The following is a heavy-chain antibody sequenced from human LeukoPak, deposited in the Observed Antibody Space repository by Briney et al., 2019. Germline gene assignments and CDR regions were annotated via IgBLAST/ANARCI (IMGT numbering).Heavy chain of an antibody. J-gene: IGHJ4*02. V-gene: IGHV1-2*02. CDR2: IDPNSGDS. CDR1: GYTFTGYY. D-gene: IGHD3-3*01. Sequence: GASVKVSCKASGYTFTGYYMHWVRQAPGQGLEWMGWIDPNSGDSNYAQNLQGRVTMTRDTSITTAYMELRRLRSDDTAVYYCARGGNTFFGVVDYWGQGTRVTVSS. CDR3: ARGGNTFFGVVDY.